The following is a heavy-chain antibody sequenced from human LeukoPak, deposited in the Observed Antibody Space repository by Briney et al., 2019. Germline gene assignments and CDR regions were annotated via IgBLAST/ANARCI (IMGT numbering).Heavy chain of an antibody. J-gene: IGHJ4*02. CDR3: ARVTPYDSSGYYPDY. V-gene: IGHV3-30-3*01. D-gene: IGHD3-22*01. CDR1: GFTFSSYA. Sequence: GGSLRLSCAASGFTFSSYAIHWVRQAPGKGLEWVAVISYDGSNKYYADSVKGRFTISRDNSKNTLYLQMNSLRAEDTAVYYCARVTPYDSSGYYPDYWGQGTLVTVSS. CDR2: ISYDGSNK.